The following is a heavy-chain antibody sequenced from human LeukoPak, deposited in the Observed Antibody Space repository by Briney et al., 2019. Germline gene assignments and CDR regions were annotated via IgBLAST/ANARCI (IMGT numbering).Heavy chain of an antibody. J-gene: IGHJ4*02. CDR2: IYYSGST. CDR1: GGSISSSSYY. Sequence: SETLSLTCTVSGGSISSSSYYWGWIRQPPGKGLEWIGSIYYSGSTYYNPSLKSRVTISVDTSKNQFSLKLSSVTAADTAVYYCARSIYGSGSYYKRGYFDYWGQGTLVTVSS. V-gene: IGHV4-39*01. D-gene: IGHD3-10*01. CDR3: ARSIYGSGSYYKRGYFDY.